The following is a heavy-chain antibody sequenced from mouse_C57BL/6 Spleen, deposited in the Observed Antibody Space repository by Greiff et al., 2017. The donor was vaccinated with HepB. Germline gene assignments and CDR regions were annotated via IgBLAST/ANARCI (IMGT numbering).Heavy chain of an antibody. CDR2: ILPGSGST. CDR3: ARSPFITTVVATGYFDV. V-gene: IGHV1-9*01. Sequence: QVQLQQSGAELMKPGASVKLSCKATGYTFTGYWIEWVKQRPGHGLEWIGEILPGSGSTNYNEKFKGKATFTADTSSNTSYMQLSSLTTEDSAIYYCARSPFITTVVATGYFDVWGTGTTVTVSS. J-gene: IGHJ1*03. CDR1: GYTFTGYW. D-gene: IGHD1-1*01.